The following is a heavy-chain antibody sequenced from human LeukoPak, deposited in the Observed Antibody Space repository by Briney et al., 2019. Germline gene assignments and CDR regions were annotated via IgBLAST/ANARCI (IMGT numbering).Heavy chain of an antibody. CDR1: GFTFDDYA. CDR3: AKDTYHDSSALSGGFDI. J-gene: IGHJ3*02. V-gene: IGHV3-9*01. CDR2: ISWNSGSI. Sequence: PGGSLRLSCAASGFTFDDYAMHWVRQAPGKGLEWVSGISWNSGSIGYADSVRGRFTISRDNAKNSLYLQMNSLRAEDTALYYCAKDTYHDSSALSGGFDIWGQGTMVTVSS. D-gene: IGHD3-22*01.